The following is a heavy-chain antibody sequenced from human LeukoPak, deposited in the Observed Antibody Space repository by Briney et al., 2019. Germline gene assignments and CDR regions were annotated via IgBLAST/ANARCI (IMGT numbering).Heavy chain of an antibody. Sequence: GGSLRLSCAASGFTFSSYWMHWVRQAPGKGLVWVSRINSDGSDTSYADSVKGRFTISRDNAKNTLYLQMNSLRAEDTAGYYCARSAGYYGMDVWGQGTTVTVSS. D-gene: IGHD3-10*01. V-gene: IGHV3-74*01. CDR1: GFTFSSYW. CDR3: ARSAGYYGMDV. CDR2: INSDGSDT. J-gene: IGHJ6*02.